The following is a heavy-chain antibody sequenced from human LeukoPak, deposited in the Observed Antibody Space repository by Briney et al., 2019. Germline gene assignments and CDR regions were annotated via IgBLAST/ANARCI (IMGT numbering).Heavy chain of an antibody. CDR3: ARDRVAAAGFNYFDY. CDR1: GFTFSSYG. J-gene: IGHJ4*02. V-gene: IGHV3-33*01. CDR2: IWYDGSNK. Sequence: GRSLRLSCAASGFTFSSYGMHWVRQAPGKGLEWVAVIWYDGSNKYYADYVKGRFTISRDNSKNTLYLQMNSLRAEDTAVYYCARDRVAAAGFNYFDYWGQGTLVTVSS. D-gene: IGHD6-13*01.